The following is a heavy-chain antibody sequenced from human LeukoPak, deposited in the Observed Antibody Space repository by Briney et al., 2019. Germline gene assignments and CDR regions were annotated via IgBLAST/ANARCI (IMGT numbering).Heavy chain of an antibody. CDR3: ARYGSGSYYFDY. J-gene: IGHJ4*02. CDR1: GYTFTSYA. CDR2: INAGNGNT. D-gene: IGHD3-10*01. Sequence: RASVKVSCKASGYTFTSYAMHWVRQAPGQRLEWMGWINAGNGNTKYSQKFQGRVTITRDTSASTAYMELSSLRSEDTAVYYCARYGSGSYYFDYWGQGTLVTVSS. V-gene: IGHV1-3*01.